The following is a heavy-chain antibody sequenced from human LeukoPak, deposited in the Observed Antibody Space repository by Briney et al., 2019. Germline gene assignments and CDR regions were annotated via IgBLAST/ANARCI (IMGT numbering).Heavy chain of an antibody. CDR2: ISSSSNYI. V-gene: IGHV3-21*01. CDR1: GFTFSSYS. J-gene: IGHJ4*02. D-gene: IGHD2-8*01. CDR3: ARDSNGPYYFDY. Sequence: GGSLRLSCAASGFTFSSYSMNWVRQAPGKGLEWVSSISSSSNYIYYADSVKGRFTISRDNAKNSLYLQMNSLRAEDTAVYYCARDSNGPYYFDYWGQGTLVTVSS.